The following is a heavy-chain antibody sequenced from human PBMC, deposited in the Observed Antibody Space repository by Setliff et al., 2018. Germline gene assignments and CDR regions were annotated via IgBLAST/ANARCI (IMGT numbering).Heavy chain of an antibody. J-gene: IGHJ4*02. V-gene: IGHV3-48*01. CDR2: ISSSSHII. D-gene: IGHD3-10*01. Sequence: GGSLRLSCAASGLSFRDHFMDWVRQAPGKGLEWVSYISSSSHIISYADSVKGRFTISRDNAKNSLYLQMNSLRAEDTAVYYCSRDSVTMVRGVNFDYWGQGTLVTVSS. CDR1: GLSFRDHF. CDR3: SRDSVTMVRGVNFDY.